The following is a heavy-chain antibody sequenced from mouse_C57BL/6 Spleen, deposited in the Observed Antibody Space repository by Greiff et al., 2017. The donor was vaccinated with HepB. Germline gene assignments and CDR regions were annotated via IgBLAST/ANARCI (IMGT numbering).Heavy chain of an antibody. J-gene: IGHJ1*03. CDR2: IHPSDSDT. CDR3: AIDTTVRATGYVDD. D-gene: IGHD1-1*01. V-gene: IGHV1-74*01. CDR1: GYTFTSYW. Sequence: QVQLQQPGAELVKPGASVKLSCKASGYTFTSYWMHWVKQRPGQGLEWIGRIHPSDSDTNYNQKFKGKATLTVDKSSSTAYMQLSSLTSEDSAVYYCAIDTTVRATGYVDDWGKGTTVTVSS.